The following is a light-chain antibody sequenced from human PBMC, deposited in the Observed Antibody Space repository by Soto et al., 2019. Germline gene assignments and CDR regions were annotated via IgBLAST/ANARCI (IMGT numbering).Light chain of an antibody. V-gene: IGKV1-39*01. J-gene: IGKJ3*01. CDR1: QTIGTY. CDR2: GAS. Sequence: IQMTQSPLFLSASVGDTVTITCRASQTIGTYLNWYQQQAGKAPNLLIYGASSLQSGVPSRFSGSGSGTDFTLTISSLQPEDFETYYCQQTHYSLFTFGPGTKVDIK. CDR3: QQTHYSLFT.